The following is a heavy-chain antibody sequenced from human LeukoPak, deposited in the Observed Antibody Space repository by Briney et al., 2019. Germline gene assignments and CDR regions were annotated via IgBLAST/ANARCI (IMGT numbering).Heavy chain of an antibody. CDR1: GGSISSYY. CDR2: IYTSGST. Sequence: PSETLSLTCTVSGGSISSYYWSWIRQPAGKGLEWIGRIYTSGSTNYNPSLKGRVTMSVDTSKNQFSLKLSSVTAADTAVYYCAREIVVVPAAMEGEYYYYMDVWGKGTTVTVSS. V-gene: IGHV4-4*07. J-gene: IGHJ6*03. CDR3: AREIVVVPAAMEGEYYYYMDV. D-gene: IGHD2-2*01.